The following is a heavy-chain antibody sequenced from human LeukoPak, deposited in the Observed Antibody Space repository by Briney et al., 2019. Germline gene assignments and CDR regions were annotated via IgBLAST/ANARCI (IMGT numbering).Heavy chain of an antibody. J-gene: IGHJ5*02. V-gene: IGHV3-48*03. CDR2: ISNSGDTV. CDR1: GFAFGNYE. D-gene: IGHD1-14*01. CDR3: AREAGFGDNWFDP. Sequence: PGGSLRLSCAASGFAFGNYEMNWVRQAPGKGLERLSYISNSGDTVYYADSVKGRFTISRDNAQNSLYLQMNNLRAEDTALYYRAREAGFGDNWFDPWGQGTLVTVSS.